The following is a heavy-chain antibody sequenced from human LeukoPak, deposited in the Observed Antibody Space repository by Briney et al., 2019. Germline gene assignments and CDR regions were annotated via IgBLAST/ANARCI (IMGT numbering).Heavy chain of an antibody. CDR1: GGSISSHH. V-gene: IGHV4-59*08. D-gene: IGHD5-12*01. CDR3: ARHRLLGGDIL. Sequence: PSETRSLTCTVSGGSISSHHWSWIRQPPGKGLEWIGYIYYSGNTNYNPSLKSRVTISVDTSKTQFSLKLSSVTAADTAVYYCARHRLLGGDILWGPGTLVTVSS. CDR2: IYYSGNT. J-gene: IGHJ4*02.